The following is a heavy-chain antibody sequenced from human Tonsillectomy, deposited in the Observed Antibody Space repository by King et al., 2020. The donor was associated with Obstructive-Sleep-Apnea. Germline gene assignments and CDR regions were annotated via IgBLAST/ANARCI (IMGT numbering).Heavy chain of an antibody. CDR3: ARGLGPYYYYAMDV. V-gene: IGHV7-4-1*02. Sequence: QLVQSGYELKKPGASVKVSCKASGYIFTSHAMNWVRQAPGQGLEWMGWINTNTGNPTYAQGFTGRFVFSLDTSVTTAYLQISSLKAEDTAIYYCARGLGPYYYYAMDVWGQGTTVTVSS. CDR1: GYIFTSHA. J-gene: IGHJ6*02. CDR2: INTNTGNP. D-gene: IGHD3-16*01.